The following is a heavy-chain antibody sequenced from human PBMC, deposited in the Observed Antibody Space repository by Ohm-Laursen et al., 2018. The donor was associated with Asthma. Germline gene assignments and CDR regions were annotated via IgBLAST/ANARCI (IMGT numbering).Heavy chain of an antibody. CDR2: ISYDGSNK. V-gene: IGHV3-30*03. CDR1: GFTFSSYG. D-gene: IGHD1-26*01. Sequence: SSLRLSCAASGFTFSSYGMHWVRQAPGKGLEWVAVISYDGSNKYYADSVKGRFTISRDNSKNTLYLQVNSLTAEDTAVYYCARDFNWSYDYWGQGTLVTVSS. CDR3: ARDFNWSYDY. J-gene: IGHJ4*02.